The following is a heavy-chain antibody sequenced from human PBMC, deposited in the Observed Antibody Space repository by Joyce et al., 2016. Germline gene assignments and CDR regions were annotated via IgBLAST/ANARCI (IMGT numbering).Heavy chain of an antibody. CDR3: ASGVAGYCSSSTCPRPLDV. Sequence: QVYLVQSGAEVKMPGSSVKVSYTASGGCFGAQTFNWVRQTPGKGLEWMGGITPLFVPPHYAQKFQGTVSITADTGTSTVFMEVRSLTSDDTAMYYCASGVAGYCSSSTCPRPLDVWGQGTMVIVS. J-gene: IGHJ3*01. D-gene: IGHD2-2*01. CDR1: GGCFGAQT. CDR2: ITPLFVPP. V-gene: IGHV1-69*14.